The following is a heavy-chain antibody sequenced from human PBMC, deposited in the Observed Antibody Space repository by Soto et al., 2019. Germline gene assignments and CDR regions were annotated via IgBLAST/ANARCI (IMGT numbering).Heavy chain of an antibody. CDR1: GGSISSGGYY. CDR2: IYYSGST. D-gene: IGHD3-10*01. J-gene: IGHJ4*02. Sequence: PSETLSLTCTVSGGSISSGGYYWSWIRQHPGKGLEWIGYIYYSGSTYYNPSLKSRVTISVDTSKNQFSLKLSSVTAADTAVYYCARYRFGELLNNFDYWGQGTLVTVSS. V-gene: IGHV4-31*03. CDR3: ARYRFGELLNNFDY.